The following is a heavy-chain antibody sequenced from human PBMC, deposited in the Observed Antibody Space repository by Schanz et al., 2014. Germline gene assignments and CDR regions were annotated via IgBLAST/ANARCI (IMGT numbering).Heavy chain of an antibody. CDR3: HSGYYYYYGMDV. J-gene: IGHJ6*02. CDR1: GASISSYY. CDR2: IYQAGSL. V-gene: IGHV4-4*09. Sequence: QVQLQESGPGLVKPSETLSLTCTVSGASISSYYWCWMRQPPGRGLEWIGYIYQAGSLNYNPSLGSRATNRGDTTKTQFTKRLSSGTAADTAVYARHSGYYYYYGMDVWGQGTTVTVSS.